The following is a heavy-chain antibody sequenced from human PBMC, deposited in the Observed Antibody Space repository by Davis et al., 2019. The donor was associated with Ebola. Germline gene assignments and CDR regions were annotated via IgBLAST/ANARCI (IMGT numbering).Heavy chain of an antibody. CDR1: GGSISSSSYY. CDR2: IYYSGST. CDR3: ARDRVGTVTTSYGMDV. D-gene: IGHD4-17*01. V-gene: IGHV4-39*07. Sequence: SETLSLTCTVSGGSISSSSYYWGWIRQPPGKGLEWIGSIYYSGSTNYNPSLKSRVTISVDTSKNQFSLKLSSVTAADTAVYYCARDRVGTVTTSYGMDVWGQGTTVTVSS. J-gene: IGHJ6*02.